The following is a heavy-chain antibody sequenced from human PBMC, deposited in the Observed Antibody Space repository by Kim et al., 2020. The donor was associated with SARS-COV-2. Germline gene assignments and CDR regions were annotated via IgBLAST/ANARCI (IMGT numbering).Heavy chain of an antibody. V-gene: IGHV3-30*14. CDR1: GFYFSDHA. Sequence: GGSLRLSCAASGFYFSDHAMHWVRQAPGKGLEWVAVLSHDGSKTHYADSVKGRFTISRDRSKYTVYLQMNRLRTEDTAVYYCATDSEGSGSYLDNWGQGTLVTVSS. J-gene: IGHJ4*02. CDR3: ATDSEGSGSYLDN. D-gene: IGHD3-10*01. CDR2: LSHDGSKT.